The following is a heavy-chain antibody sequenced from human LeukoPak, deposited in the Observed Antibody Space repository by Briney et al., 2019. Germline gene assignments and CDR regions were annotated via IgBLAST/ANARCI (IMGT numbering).Heavy chain of an antibody. V-gene: IGHV2-5*02. D-gene: IGHD2-15*01. CDR3: AHSLPPRDCSGGSCYLYYFDY. Sequence: SGPTLVKPTQTLTLTCTFSGFSLSTSGVGVGWIRQPPGKALEWLALIYWDDDKRYSPSLKSRLTITKDTSKNQVVLTMTNMDPVDTATYYCAHSLPPRDCSGGSCYLYYFDYWGQGTLVTVSS. CDR1: GFSLSTSGVG. J-gene: IGHJ4*02. CDR2: IYWDDDK.